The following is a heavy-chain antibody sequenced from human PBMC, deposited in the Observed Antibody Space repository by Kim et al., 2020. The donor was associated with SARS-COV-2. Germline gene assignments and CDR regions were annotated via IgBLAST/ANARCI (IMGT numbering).Heavy chain of an antibody. Sequence: SETLSLTCTVSGGSISSYYWSWIRQPPGKGLEWIGYIYYSGSTNYNPSLKSRVTISVDTSKNQFSLKLSSVTAADTAVYYCARLSATHYYYYGMDVWGQGTTVTVSS. CDR2: IYYSGST. J-gene: IGHJ6*02. CDR1: GGSISSYY. CDR3: ARLSATHYYYYGMDV. D-gene: IGHD1-1*01. V-gene: IGHV4-59*08.